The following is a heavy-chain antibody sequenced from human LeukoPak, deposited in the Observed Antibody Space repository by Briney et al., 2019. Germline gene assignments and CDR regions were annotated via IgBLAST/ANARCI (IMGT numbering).Heavy chain of an antibody. V-gene: IGHV3-7*01. CDR2: IKYDESEK. J-gene: IGHJ4*02. Sequence: GGSLRLSCAASGFTLSSFWMGWVRQAPGKGLEWVASIKYDESEKHYVDSVKGRFTVSRDNAKNSLYLQMNNLRAEDTAVYFCARITTNGYFEYWGQGTLVTVSS. CDR1: GFTLSSFW. CDR3: ARITTNGYFEY. D-gene: IGHD1-1*01.